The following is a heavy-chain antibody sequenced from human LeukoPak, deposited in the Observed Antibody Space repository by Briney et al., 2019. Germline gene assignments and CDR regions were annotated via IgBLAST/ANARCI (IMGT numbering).Heavy chain of an antibody. CDR3: TRLMETTVVTGDFDY. CDR1: GFTFSGSA. Sequence: GGSLRLSCAASGFTFSGSAMHWVRQASGKGLDWVGRIRSKANSYATAYAASVKGRFTISRDDSKNTAYLQMNSLKTEDTAVYYCTRLMETTVVTGDFDYWGQGTLVTVSS. J-gene: IGHJ4*02. D-gene: IGHD4-23*01. V-gene: IGHV3-73*01. CDR2: IRSKANSYAT.